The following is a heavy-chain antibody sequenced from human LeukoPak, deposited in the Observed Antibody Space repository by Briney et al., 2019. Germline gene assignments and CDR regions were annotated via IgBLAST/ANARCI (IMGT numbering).Heavy chain of an antibody. Sequence: GGSLRLSCAASGFTFSSYGMHWVRQAPGKGLEWVAVISYDGSNKYYADSVKGRFTISRDNSKNTLYLQMNSLRAEDTAVCYCANFEFYGDQTDYWGQGTLVTVSS. CDR3: ANFEFYGDQTDY. J-gene: IGHJ4*02. D-gene: IGHD4-17*01. CDR1: GFTFSSYG. CDR2: ISYDGSNK. V-gene: IGHV3-30*18.